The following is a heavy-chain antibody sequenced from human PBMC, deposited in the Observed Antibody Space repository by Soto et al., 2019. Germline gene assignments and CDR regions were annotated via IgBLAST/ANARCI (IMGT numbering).Heavy chain of an antibody. Sequence: ASVKVSCKVSGYTLTELAMHWLRQVPGKGLEWMGGFDPEDGETIYAQKFQGRVTMTEDTSTDTAYMELSSLRSEDTAVYYCATIFGLVIGSDYWGQGTLVTVSS. CDR2: FDPEDGET. CDR3: ATIFGLVIGSDY. D-gene: IGHD3-9*01. CDR1: GYTLTELA. J-gene: IGHJ4*02. V-gene: IGHV1-24*01.